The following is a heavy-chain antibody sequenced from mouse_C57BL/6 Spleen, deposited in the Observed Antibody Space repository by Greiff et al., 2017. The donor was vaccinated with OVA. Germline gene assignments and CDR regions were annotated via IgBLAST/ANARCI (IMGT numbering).Heavy chain of an antibody. D-gene: IGHD3-2*02. CDR2: ISDGGSYT. J-gene: IGHJ4*01. Sequence: EVKLMESGGGLVKPGGSLKLSCAASGFTFSSYAMSWVRQTPEKRLEWVATISDGGSYTYYPDNVKGRFTISRDNAKNNLYLQMSHLKSEDTAMYYCARDADSSGYAMDYWGQGTSVTGSS. CDR1: GFTFSSYA. CDR3: ARDADSSGYAMDY. V-gene: IGHV5-4*01.